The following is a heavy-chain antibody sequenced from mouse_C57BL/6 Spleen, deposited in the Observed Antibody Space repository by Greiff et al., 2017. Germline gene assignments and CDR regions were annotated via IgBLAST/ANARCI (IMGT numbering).Heavy chain of an antibody. Sequence: EVQGVESGGDLVKPGGSLKLSCAASGFTFSSYGMSWVRQTPDKRLEWVATISSGGSYTYYPDQVKGRFTISRDNAKNTLYLQMSSLKSEDTAMYYCARRGDSSGYFDYWGQGTTLTVSS. CDR3: ARRGDSSGYFDY. CDR2: ISSGGSYT. V-gene: IGHV5-6*01. CDR1: GFTFSSYG. J-gene: IGHJ2*01. D-gene: IGHD3-2*02.